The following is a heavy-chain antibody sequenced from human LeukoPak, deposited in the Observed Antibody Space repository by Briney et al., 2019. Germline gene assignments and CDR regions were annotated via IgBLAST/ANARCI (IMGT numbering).Heavy chain of an antibody. Sequence: GGSLRLSCAASGFTFSSYAMTWIRQAPGKGLEWISYISRSGDTLYYADSVEGRFTISRDNAKNSLFLQMNSLRADDTAVYYCAREVVIFPDYYYYGMDVWGQGTTVTVSS. CDR3: AREVVIFPDYYYYGMDV. CDR1: GFTFSSYA. V-gene: IGHV3-11*01. D-gene: IGHD2/OR15-2a*01. J-gene: IGHJ6*02. CDR2: ISRSGDTL.